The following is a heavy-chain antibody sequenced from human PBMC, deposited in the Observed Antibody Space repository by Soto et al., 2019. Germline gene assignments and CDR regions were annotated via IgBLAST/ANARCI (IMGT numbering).Heavy chain of an antibody. CDR2: INSDGSST. D-gene: IGHD3-16*01. Sequence: PGGSLRLSCAASGFTFSSYWMHWVRQAPGKGLVWVSRINSDGSSTSYADSVKGRFTISRDNAKNTLYLQMNSLRAEDTAVYYCARDPLRWGINNWFDPWGQGTLVTVSS. CDR3: ARDPLRWGINNWFDP. CDR1: GFTFSSYW. J-gene: IGHJ5*02. V-gene: IGHV3-74*01.